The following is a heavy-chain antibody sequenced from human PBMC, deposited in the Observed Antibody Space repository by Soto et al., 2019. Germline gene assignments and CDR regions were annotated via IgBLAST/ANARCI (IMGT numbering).Heavy chain of an antibody. CDR3: VRGIYIKFGMDV. CDR2: IDVGGNNR. V-gene: IGHV3-74*01. CDR1: GFTFISHW. D-gene: IGHD3-3*02. Sequence: EVQLVESGGGLVQPGGSLRLSCAASGFTFISHWIHWVRQTTGKGLVWVSRIDVGGNNRNYADSVKGRFTISRDNAKNTVYLQMNSLRADDTAVYYCVRGIYIKFGMDVLGQGTTV. J-gene: IGHJ6*02.